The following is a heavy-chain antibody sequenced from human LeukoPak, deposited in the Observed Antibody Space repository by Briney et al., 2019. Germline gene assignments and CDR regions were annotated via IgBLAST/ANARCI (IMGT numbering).Heavy chain of an antibody. Sequence: HGASVKVSCKASGGTFSSYAISWVRQAPGQGLEWMGGIIPIFGTANYAQKFQGRVTITTDESTSTAYMELSSLRSEDTAVYYCARSQSSITIFGVVTTNWFDPWGQGTLVTVSS. CDR2: IIPIFGTA. J-gene: IGHJ5*02. CDR1: GGTFSSYA. CDR3: ARSQSSITIFGVVTTNWFDP. V-gene: IGHV1-69*05. D-gene: IGHD3-3*01.